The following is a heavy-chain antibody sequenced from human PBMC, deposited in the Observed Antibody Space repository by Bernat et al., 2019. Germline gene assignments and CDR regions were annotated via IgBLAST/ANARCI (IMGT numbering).Heavy chain of an antibody. J-gene: IGHJ4*02. CDR2: ISSSSSYT. CDR3: ARESRQLPI. D-gene: IGHD2-2*01. CDR1: GFSFSDFY. Sequence: QVQLVESGGGLVKPGGSLRLSCTASGFSFSDFYMSWIRQAPGKGLEWVSFISSSSSYTNYVESVKGRFNITRDQAKNSLYLKMNSLRAEDTAMYYCARESRQLPIWGLGTLVTVSS. V-gene: IGHV3-11*06.